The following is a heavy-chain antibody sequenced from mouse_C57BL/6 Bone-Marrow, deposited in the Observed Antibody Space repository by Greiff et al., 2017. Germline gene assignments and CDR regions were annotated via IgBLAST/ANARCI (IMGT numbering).Heavy chain of an antibody. CDR3: TTPRRGYFDY. CDR2: IDPENGDT. J-gene: IGHJ1*03. Sequence: VHVKQSGAELVRPGASVKLSCKASGFNIKDDYMHWVKQRPEQGLEWIGWIDPENGDTEYASKFQGKATITADTSYNTAYLPLSSLTSEDSAVYYCTTPRRGYFDYWGTGTTVTVSS. V-gene: IGHV14-4*01. CDR1: GFNIKDDY. D-gene: IGHD3-3*01.